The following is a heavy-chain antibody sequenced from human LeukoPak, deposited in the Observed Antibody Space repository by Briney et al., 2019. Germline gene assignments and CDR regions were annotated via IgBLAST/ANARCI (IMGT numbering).Heavy chain of an antibody. CDR2: INEDGWIT. Sequence: GGSLRLSCAVSGFTFRTYWMHWVRQVPGKGLVWVSRINEDGWITNYANAVTGRFRISRDNAENTLYFQMNSLRAEDTAVYYCGRDLGGRSGLWGQGTLVTVSS. D-gene: IGHD1-26*01. CDR3: GRDLGGRSGL. V-gene: IGHV3-74*01. CDR1: GFTFRTYW. J-gene: IGHJ4*02.